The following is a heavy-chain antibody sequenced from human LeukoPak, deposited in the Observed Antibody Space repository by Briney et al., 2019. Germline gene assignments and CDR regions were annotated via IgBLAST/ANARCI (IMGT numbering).Heavy chain of an antibody. CDR3: ARLVGWGRLDP. V-gene: IGHV3-7*01. CDR2: IKLDGSES. J-gene: IGHJ5*02. D-gene: IGHD6-6*01. Sequence: GGSLRLSCEASGFMFSSYWMTWVRQAPGKGLEWVASIKLDGSESRYVDSVKGRFTISRDNDKKSLNLHMNSLRAEDTGVYYCARLVGWGRLDPRGQGTLLTLSS. CDR1: GFMFSSYW.